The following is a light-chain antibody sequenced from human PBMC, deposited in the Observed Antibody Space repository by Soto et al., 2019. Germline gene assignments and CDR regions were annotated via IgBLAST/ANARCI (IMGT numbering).Light chain of an antibody. CDR2: GVF. V-gene: IGKV3-20*01. J-gene: IGKJ1*01. CDR3: QQYDIRPRT. Sequence: EIVMTQSPATLSLSPGERATLSCRASQSLRNTYLSWYQQKPGQAPRLLIYGVFSRATGIPDRFSGSGSGTDFTLTISRLEPEDFAVYYCQQYDIRPRTFGQGTRVDIK. CDR1: QSLRNTY.